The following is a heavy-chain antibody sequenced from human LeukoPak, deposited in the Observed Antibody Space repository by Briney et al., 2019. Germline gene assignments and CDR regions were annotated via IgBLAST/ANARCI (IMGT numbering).Heavy chain of an antibody. CDR3: ARGLYYYDSSGYWS. D-gene: IGHD3-22*01. CDR2: INHSGST. V-gene: IGHV4-34*01. CDR1: GGSFSGYY. Sequence: PSETLSLTCAVYGGSFSGYYWSWIRQPPGKGLEWIGEINHSGSTNYNPSLKSRVTISVDTSKNQFSLKLSSVTAADTAVYYCARGLYYYDSSGYWSRGQGTLVTVSS. J-gene: IGHJ4*02.